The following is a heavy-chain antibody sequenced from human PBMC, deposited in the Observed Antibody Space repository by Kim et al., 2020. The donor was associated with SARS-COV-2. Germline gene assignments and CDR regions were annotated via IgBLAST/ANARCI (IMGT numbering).Heavy chain of an antibody. CDR2: ISYDGSNK. CDR3: AREGYSYGIYYYYGMDV. Sequence: GGSLRLSCAASGFTFSSYAMHWVRQAPGKGLEWVAVISYDGSNKYYADSVKGRFTISRDNSKNTLYLQMNSLRAEDTAVYYCAREGYSYGIYYYYGMDV. V-gene: IGHV3-30-3*01. CDR1: GFTFSSYA. J-gene: IGHJ6*01. D-gene: IGHD5-18*01.